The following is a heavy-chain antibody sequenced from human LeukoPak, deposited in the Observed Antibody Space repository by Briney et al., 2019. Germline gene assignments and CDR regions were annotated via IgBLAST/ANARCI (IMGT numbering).Heavy chain of an antibody. CDR1: GGSFSGYY. J-gene: IGHJ5*02. CDR2: IYHSGST. D-gene: IGHD2-2*01. CDR3: ARVPPTHCSSTSCYRGRGWFDP. Sequence: SETLSLTCAVYGGSFSGYYWSWIRQPPGKGLEWIGEIYHSGSTNYSPSLKSPVTISVDKSKNQFSLKLSSVTAADTAVYYCARVPPTHCSSTSCYRGRGWFDPWGQGTLVTVSS. V-gene: IGHV4-34*01.